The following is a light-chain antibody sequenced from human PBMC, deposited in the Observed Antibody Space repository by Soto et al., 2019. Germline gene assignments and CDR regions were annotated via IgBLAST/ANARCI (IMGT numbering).Light chain of an antibody. CDR3: QQRSNWPYT. J-gene: IGKJ2*01. CDR1: LSVSSY. CDR2: DAS. Sequence: ELVLTQSPATLSLSPGERATLSCRASLSVSSYLAWYQQKPGQAPRLLIYDASNRATGIPARFSGSGSGTDFTLTISSLEPEDFAVYYYQQRSNWPYTFGQGTKLEIK. V-gene: IGKV3-11*01.